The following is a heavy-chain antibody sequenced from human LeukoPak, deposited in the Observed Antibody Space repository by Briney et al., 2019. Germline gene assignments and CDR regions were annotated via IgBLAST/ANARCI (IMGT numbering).Heavy chain of an antibody. J-gene: IGHJ3*02. Sequence: GGSLRLSCAASGFTFSSYAMSWVRQAPGKGLEWVSAISGSGGSTYYADSVKGRFTISRDNSKNTLYLQMNSLRAEDTAVYYCAKDRRYSSGWPTDAFDIWGKGTMVTVSS. CDR3: AKDRRYSSGWPTDAFDI. D-gene: IGHD6-19*01. V-gene: IGHV3-23*01. CDR1: GFTFSSYA. CDR2: ISGSGGST.